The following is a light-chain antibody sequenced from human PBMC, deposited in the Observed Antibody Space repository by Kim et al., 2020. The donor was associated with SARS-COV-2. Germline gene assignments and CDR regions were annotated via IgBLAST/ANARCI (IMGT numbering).Light chain of an antibody. CDR2: EVN. CDR1: SSDIGGPYNY. Sequence: SATTSCTVTSSDIGGPYNYVSWYQQHPGQAPKLIIYEVNKRPSGVPDRFSGSKSGHTASLTVSGLQAEDEADYYCSSYAGSNKFVLFGGGTKLTVL. J-gene: IGLJ3*02. V-gene: IGLV2-8*01. CDR3: SSYAGSNKFVL.